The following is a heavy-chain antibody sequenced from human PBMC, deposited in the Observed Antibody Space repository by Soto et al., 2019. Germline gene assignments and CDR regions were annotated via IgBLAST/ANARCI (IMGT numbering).Heavy chain of an antibody. CDR1: GGSISSGDYY. Sequence: TSETLSLTCTVSGGSISSGDYYWSWIRQPPGKGLEWIGYIYYSGSTYYNPSLKSRVTISVDTSKNQFSLKLSSVTAADTAVYYCASRKNYYYYGMDVWGQGTTVTVSS. CDR2: IYYSGST. CDR3: ASRKNYYYYGMDV. V-gene: IGHV4-30-4*01. J-gene: IGHJ6*02.